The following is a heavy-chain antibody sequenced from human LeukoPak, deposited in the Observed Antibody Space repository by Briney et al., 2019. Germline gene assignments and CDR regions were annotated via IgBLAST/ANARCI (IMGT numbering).Heavy chain of an antibody. Sequence: SETLSLTCSVSGGSISSSSYYWGWIRQPPGKGLEWIGTIYYSGSTYYNPSLKSRVTISVDTSKNQLSLKLSSVTAADTAVYYCAREGGQWLERSFDHWGQGTLVTVS. CDR1: GGSISSSSYY. V-gene: IGHV4-39*07. J-gene: IGHJ4*02. D-gene: IGHD6-19*01. CDR2: IYYSGST. CDR3: AREGGQWLERSFDH.